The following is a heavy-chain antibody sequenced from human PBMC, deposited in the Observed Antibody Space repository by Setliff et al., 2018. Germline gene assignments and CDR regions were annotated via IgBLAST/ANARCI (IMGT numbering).Heavy chain of an antibody. V-gene: IGHV4-39*02. CDR1: GGSITSGRYY. CDR3: ARDTPHDPVSSNWYRNWFDP. Sequence: SETLSLTCTVSGGSITSGRYYWGWIRQPPGQGLEWIASIHYSGSTYYNPSLTSRVTISVDTSNNQFSLNLRSVTAADTAVYFCARDTPHDPVSSNWYRNWFDPWGQGILVTVSS. CDR2: IHYSGST. D-gene: IGHD6-13*01. J-gene: IGHJ5*02.